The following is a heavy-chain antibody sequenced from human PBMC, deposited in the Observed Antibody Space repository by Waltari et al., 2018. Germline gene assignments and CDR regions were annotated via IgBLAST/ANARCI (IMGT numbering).Heavy chain of an antibody. Sequence: QVHLQQWGAGLLKPSETLSLTCAVSGGSLRGYYWGWIRQPPGKGLEGLGEINHSSNTSYSPHLRSRVTMSIDTAHNQCTLRLSFVTAADTGVYYCARLEDCTGPGGNCYSGDPFAMDGWGQGTTVTVSS. CDR1: GGSLRGYY. CDR2: INHSSNT. J-gene: IGHJ6*02. V-gene: IGHV4-34*01. D-gene: IGHD2-8*02. CDR3: ARLEDCTGPGGNCYSGDPFAMDG.